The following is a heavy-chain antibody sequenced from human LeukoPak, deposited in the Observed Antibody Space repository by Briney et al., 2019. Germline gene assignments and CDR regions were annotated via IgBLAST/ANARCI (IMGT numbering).Heavy chain of an antibody. D-gene: IGHD6-19*01. CDR3: ARGGYSSGWYNWFDP. V-gene: IGHV3-21*01. Sequence: PGGSLRLSCAASGFSFSNHIMNWVRQAPGKGLEWVSSISPSSTYIYYGDSVKGRFTISRDNAKNSLYLQMNSLRAEDTAVYYCARGGYSSGWYNWFDPWGQGTLVTVSS. CDR2: ISPSSTYI. J-gene: IGHJ5*02. CDR1: GFSFSNHI.